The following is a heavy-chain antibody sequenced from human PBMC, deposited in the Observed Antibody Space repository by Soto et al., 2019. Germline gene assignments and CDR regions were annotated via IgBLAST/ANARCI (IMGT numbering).Heavy chain of an antibody. CDR2: INPSGGST. CDR1: GYTFTSYY. CDR3: SRDSKASYDDSSGYSDY. D-gene: IGHD3-22*01. J-gene: IGHJ4*02. V-gene: IGHV1-46*01. Sequence: ASVKVSCKASGYTFTSYYMHWVRQAPGQGLEWMGIINPSGGSTSYAQKFQGRVTMTRDTSTSTVYMELSSLRSEDTAVYYCSRDSKASYDDSSGYSDYWGQGTLVTVSS.